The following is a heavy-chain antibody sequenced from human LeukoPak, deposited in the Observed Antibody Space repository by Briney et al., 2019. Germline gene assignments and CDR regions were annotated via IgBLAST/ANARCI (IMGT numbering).Heavy chain of an antibody. CDR1: GYTFTTYA. CDR2: INAGNGNT. D-gene: IGHD6-19*01. J-gene: IGHJ4*02. CDR3: ARVGKIGSGWPLGY. Sequence: ASVKVSCKASGYTFTTYAMHWVRQAPGQRLEWMGWINAGNGNTKYSQKFQGRVTITRDTSASTAYMELSSLRSEDTAMYYCARVGKIGSGWPLGYWGQGTLVTVS. V-gene: IGHV1-3*01.